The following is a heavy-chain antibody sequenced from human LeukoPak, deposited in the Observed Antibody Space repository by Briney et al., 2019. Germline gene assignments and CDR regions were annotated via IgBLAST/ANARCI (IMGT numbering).Heavy chain of an antibody. CDR3: ARLPTSLGDFFDY. CDR2: IYYSGRT. CDR1: GYSVTSGYY. V-gene: IGHV4-38-2*02. Sequence: SETLSLTCSVSGYSVTSGYYWGWIRQPPGKGLEWIGSIYYSGRTYYSPSLKSRVSMSVDTSKNQFSLSLSSVTAADTAVYYCARLPTSLGDFFDYWGQGTLVTVSS. J-gene: IGHJ4*02. D-gene: IGHD2-21*01.